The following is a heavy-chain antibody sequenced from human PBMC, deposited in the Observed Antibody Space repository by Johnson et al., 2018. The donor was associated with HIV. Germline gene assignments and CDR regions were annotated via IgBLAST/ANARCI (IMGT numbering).Heavy chain of an antibody. J-gene: IGHJ3*02. CDR2: ISGSGGST. CDR3: ARLTSGAFDI. V-gene: IGHV3-23*04. CDR1: GFTFSSYA. D-gene: IGHD1-14*01. Sequence: EVQLVESGGGVVQPGRSLRLSCAASGFTFSSYAMSWVRQAPGKGLEWVSTISGSGGSTYYADSVKGRFTISRDNSKNSLYLQMNSLRAEDTALYYCARLTSGAFDIWGPGTMVTVSS.